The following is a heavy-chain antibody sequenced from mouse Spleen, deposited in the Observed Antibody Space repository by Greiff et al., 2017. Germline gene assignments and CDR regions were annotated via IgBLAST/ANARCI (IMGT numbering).Heavy chain of an antibody. Sequence: EVKVVESGGGLVKLGGSLKLSCAASGFTFSSYYMSWVRQTPEKRLEWVATISSGGGSTSYPDSVKGRFTISRDNAKNTLYLQMSSLNSEDTAVYYCASIYYGYVDSWGQGTPLTVSS. CDR1: GFTFSSYY. CDR3: ASIYYGYVDS. J-gene: IGHJ2*01. V-gene: IGHV5-9*04. D-gene: IGHD2-1*01. CDR2: ISSGGGST.